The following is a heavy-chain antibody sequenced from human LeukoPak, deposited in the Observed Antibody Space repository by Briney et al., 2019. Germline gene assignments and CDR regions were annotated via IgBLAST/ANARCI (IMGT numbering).Heavy chain of an antibody. D-gene: IGHD6-19*01. Sequence: GASVKVSCKASGYTFTTYDISWARQAPGQGLEWMGWIGTYNGNTNYAQKVQGRVTMTTDTSTSTAYMELRSLRSDDTAVYYCTRGGASSGYDYWGQGTLVTVSS. CDR2: IGTYNGNT. CDR3: TRGGASSGYDY. J-gene: IGHJ4*02. CDR1: GYTFTTYD. V-gene: IGHV1-18*04.